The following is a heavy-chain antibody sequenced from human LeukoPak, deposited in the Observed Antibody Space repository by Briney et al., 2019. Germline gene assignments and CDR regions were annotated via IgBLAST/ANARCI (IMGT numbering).Heavy chain of an antibody. J-gene: IGHJ3*02. CDR1: GFTFTIYE. CDR3: ARDYSRGWDAFDI. D-gene: IGHD6-19*01. CDR2: ISSRGSTI. Sequence: PVGGLRLSCAASGFTFTIYEMNCVPPAPEEGLGSGSYISSRGSTIYYADSVKGGVTISRENAKNSLYMKMNSLRAEETAVYYCARDYSRGWDAFDICGQATMATVSS. V-gene: IGHV3-48*03.